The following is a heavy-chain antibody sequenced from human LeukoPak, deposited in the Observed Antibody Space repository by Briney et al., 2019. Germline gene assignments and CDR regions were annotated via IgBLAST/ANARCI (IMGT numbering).Heavy chain of an antibody. CDR1: GYTFTNYG. CDR2: VSAKTGDT. Sequence: ASVKVSCKASGYTFTNYGITWVRQAPGQGLEWMGWVSAKTGDTNYAQKFQGRVTMTTDTSTSTVYMEIRSLRSDDTAVFYCARILASIIDYWGQGTLVTVSS. J-gene: IGHJ4*02. D-gene: IGHD5/OR15-5a*01. V-gene: IGHV1-18*01. CDR3: ARILASIIDY.